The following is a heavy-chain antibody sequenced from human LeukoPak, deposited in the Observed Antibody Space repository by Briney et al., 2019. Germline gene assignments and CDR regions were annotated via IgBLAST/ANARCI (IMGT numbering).Heavy chain of an antibody. J-gene: IGHJ6*04. Sequence: SETLSLTCAVSGYSLSSGYYWGWIRQPPGKGLEWIGSIYHSGSTYYNPSLESRVPISVDTSKNQFSLKLSSVTAADTAVYYCARESTTGTTVGYYGMDVWGKGTTVTVSS. D-gene: IGHD1-1*01. CDR1: GYSLSSGYY. V-gene: IGHV4-38-2*02. CDR2: IYHSGST. CDR3: ARESTTGTTVGYYGMDV.